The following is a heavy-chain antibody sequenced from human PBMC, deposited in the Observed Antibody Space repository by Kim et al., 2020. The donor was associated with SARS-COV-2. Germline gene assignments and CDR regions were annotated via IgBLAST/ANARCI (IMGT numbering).Heavy chain of an antibody. CDR2: IYHSGST. V-gene: IGHV4-38-2*02. CDR3: AIQARDPYNWFDP. Sequence: SETLSLTCTVSGYSISSGYYWGWIRQPPGKGLEWIGSIYHSGSTYYNPSLKSRVTISVDTSKNQFSLKLSSVTAADTAVYYCAIQARDPYNWFDPWGQGTLVTVSS. CDR1: GYSISSGYY. J-gene: IGHJ5*02.